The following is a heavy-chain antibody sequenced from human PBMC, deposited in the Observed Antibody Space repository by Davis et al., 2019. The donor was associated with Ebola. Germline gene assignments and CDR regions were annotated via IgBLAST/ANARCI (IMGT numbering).Heavy chain of an antibody. CDR2: INPSGGST. CDR3: ASPSHDFWSGYYTGIQHDAFDI. D-gene: IGHD3-3*01. V-gene: IGHV1-46*01. Sequence: ASVKVSCKASGYTFTSYYMHWVRQAPGQGLEWMGIINPSGGSTSYAQKFQGRVTMTKDTSTSTVYMELSSLRSEDTAVYYCASPSHDFWSGYYTGIQHDAFDIWGQGTMVTVSS. J-gene: IGHJ3*02. CDR1: GYTFTSYY.